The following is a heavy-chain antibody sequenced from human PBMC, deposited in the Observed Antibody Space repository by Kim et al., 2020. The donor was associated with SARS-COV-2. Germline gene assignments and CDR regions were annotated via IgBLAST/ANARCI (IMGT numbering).Heavy chain of an antibody. V-gene: IGHV1-8*01. J-gene: IGHJ6*03. D-gene: IGHD3-3*01. CDR3: ARGGVQYYDFWSGYIYYYYMDV. CDR2: MNPNSGNT. Sequence: ASVKVSCKASGYTFTSYDINWVRQATGQGLEWMGWMNPNSGNTGYAQKFQGRVTMTRNTSISTAYMELSSLRSEDTAVYYCARGGVQYYDFWSGYIYYYYMDVWGKGTTVTVSS. CDR1: GYTFTSYD.